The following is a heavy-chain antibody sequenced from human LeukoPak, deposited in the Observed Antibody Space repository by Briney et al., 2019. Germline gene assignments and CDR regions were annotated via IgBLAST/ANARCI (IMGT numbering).Heavy chain of an antibody. CDR3: ARQGLQGRYFDWLSHPYYFDY. V-gene: IGHV4-39*01. CDR1: GGSISSSSYY. D-gene: IGHD3-9*01. CDR2: IYYSGST. Sequence: SETLSLTCTVSGGSISSSSYYWGWIRQPPGKGLEWIGSIYYSGSTYYNPSLKSRVTISVDTSKNQFSLKLSSVTAADTAVYYCARQGLQGRYFDWLSHPYYFDYWGQGTLVTVSS. J-gene: IGHJ4*02.